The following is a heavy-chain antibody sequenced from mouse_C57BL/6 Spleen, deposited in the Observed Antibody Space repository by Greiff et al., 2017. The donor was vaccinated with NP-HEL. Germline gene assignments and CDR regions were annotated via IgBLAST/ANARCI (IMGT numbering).Heavy chain of an antibody. D-gene: IGHD1-1*01. CDR1: GYAFTNYL. J-gene: IGHJ1*03. CDR3: ARGGSSYWYFDV. V-gene: IGHV1-54*01. Sequence: VQLQESGAELVRPGTSVKVSCKASGYAFTNYLIEWVKQRPGQGLEWIGVINPGSGGTTYNEKFKGKATLTADKSSSTAYMQLSSLTSEDSAVYFCARGGSSYWYFDVWGTGTTVTVSS. CDR2: INPGSGGT.